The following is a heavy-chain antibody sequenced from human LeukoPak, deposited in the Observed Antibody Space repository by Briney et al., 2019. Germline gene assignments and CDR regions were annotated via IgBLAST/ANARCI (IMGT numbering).Heavy chain of an antibody. Sequence: SETLSLTCAVYGGSFSGYYWSWIRQPPGKGLEWIGYIYYSGSTNYNSSVESRVTISLDTSKNQFSLKLSSVTAADTAVYYCARGDSSGWPDAFDIWGQGTMVTVSS. CDR1: GGSFSGYY. CDR2: IYYSGST. V-gene: IGHV4-59*01. J-gene: IGHJ3*02. D-gene: IGHD6-19*01. CDR3: ARGDSSGWPDAFDI.